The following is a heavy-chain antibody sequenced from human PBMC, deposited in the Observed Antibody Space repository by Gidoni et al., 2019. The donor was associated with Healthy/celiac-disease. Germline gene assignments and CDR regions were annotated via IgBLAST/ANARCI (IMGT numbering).Heavy chain of an antibody. Sequence: QVQLQQWGAGLLKPSETLSLTCAVYGGSFSGYYWSWIRQPPGKGLEWIGEINHSGSTNYNPSLKSRVTISVDTSKNQFSLKLSSVTAADTAVYYCARTKYQPLLFHFDYWGQGTLVTVSS. CDR2: INHSGST. CDR1: GGSFSGYY. V-gene: IGHV4-34*01. D-gene: IGHD2-2*01. J-gene: IGHJ4*02. CDR3: ARTKYQPLLFHFDY.